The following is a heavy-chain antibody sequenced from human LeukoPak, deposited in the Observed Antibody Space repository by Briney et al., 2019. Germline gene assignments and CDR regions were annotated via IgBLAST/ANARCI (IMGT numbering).Heavy chain of an antibody. CDR1: GFPFGDYS. V-gene: IGHV3-49*04. CDR3: TREKIPGLFGVLS. J-gene: IGHJ5*02. Sequence: GVLRLSCTASGFPFGDYSMIWVRQAPGKGLEWVGSIRGETYGGTTEYAASVKGRLILSRDDSKSIAYLQLSSLKTEDTAVYYCTREKIPGLFGVLSWGQGTLVTVSS. D-gene: IGHD3-10*01. CDR2: IRGETYGGTT.